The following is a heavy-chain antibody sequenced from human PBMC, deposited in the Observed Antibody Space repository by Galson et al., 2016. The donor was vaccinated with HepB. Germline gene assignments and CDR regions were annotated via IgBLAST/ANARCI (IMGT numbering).Heavy chain of an antibody. Sequence: SETLSLTCAVSGASISIDYWWSWVRQSPEKGFEWLGEIYQTGTANYNPSFTRRATISVDTSKNQISLRMHSVTAADTAVYYCARGTLGTTATMSFDYWGQGTLVSVSS. V-gene: IGHV4-4*02. D-gene: IGHD1-26*01. CDR2: IYQTGTA. CDR1: GASISIDYW. CDR3: ARGTLGTTATMSFDY. J-gene: IGHJ4*02.